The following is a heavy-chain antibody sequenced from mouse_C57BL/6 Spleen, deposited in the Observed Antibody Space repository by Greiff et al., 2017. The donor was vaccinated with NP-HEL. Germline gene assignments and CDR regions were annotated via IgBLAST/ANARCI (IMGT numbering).Heavy chain of an antibody. Sequence: VQLQQSGPGLVQPSQSLSITCTVSGFSLTSYGVHWVRQSPGKGLEWLGVIWSGGSTDYNAAFISRLSISKDNSKSQVFFKMNSLQADDTAIYYCARGTGMITTGYYFDYWGQGTTLTVSS. J-gene: IGHJ2*01. CDR3: ARGTGMITTGYYFDY. CDR1: GFSLTSYG. D-gene: IGHD2-4*01. CDR2: IWSGGST. V-gene: IGHV2-2*01.